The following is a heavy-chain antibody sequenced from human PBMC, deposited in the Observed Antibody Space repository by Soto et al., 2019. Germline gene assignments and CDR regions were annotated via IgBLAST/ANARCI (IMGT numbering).Heavy chain of an antibody. J-gene: IGHJ4*02. Sequence: EVQLLESGGGLVQPGGSLRLSCAASGFDFNSYAMNWVRQAPGKGLEWLSAITSGGSPQYAGALRGRFTISRDNSRNTVFLQMDNLRDDDTVVYYCTTELRSLDWFTRRDYWGQGTLVTVSS. CDR2: ITSGGSP. V-gene: IGHV3-23*01. D-gene: IGHD3-3*01. CDR3: TTELRSLDWFTRRDY. CDR1: GFDFNSYA.